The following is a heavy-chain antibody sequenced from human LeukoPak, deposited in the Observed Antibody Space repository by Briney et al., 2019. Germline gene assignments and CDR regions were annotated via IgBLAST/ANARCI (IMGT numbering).Heavy chain of an antibody. J-gene: IGHJ3*02. V-gene: IGHV4-59*01. D-gene: IGHD3-10*01. Sequence: PSETLSLTCIVSGGSISSYYWNWIRQTPGKGLEWIGYIFYNGITKYNPSLRSRVSISLDTSKNQFSLKLSSVTAADTAVYYCARDFEVGEGFASGAVTFDIWGQGTLVTVSS. CDR3: ARDFEVGEGFASGAVTFDI. CDR2: IFYNGIT. CDR1: GGSISSYY.